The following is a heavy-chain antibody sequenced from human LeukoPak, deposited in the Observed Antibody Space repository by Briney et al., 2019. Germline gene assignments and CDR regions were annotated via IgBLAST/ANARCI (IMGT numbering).Heavy chain of an antibody. V-gene: IGHV3-23*01. CDR2: ISGSGGST. J-gene: IGHJ3*02. CDR3: AKDHTSSSWYLAGPRGDAFDI. CDR1: GFTFTNYA. D-gene: IGHD6-13*01. Sequence: GGSLRLSCEGSGFTFTNYAMNWVRQAPGKGLEWVSSISGSGGSTYYADSVKGRFTISRDNSKNTLYLQMNSLRAEDTAVYYCAKDHTSSSWYLAGPRGDAFDIWGQRTMVTVSS.